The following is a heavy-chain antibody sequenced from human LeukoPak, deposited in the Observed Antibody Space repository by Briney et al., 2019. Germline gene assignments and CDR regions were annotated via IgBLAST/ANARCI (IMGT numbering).Heavy chain of an antibody. V-gene: IGHV4-59*01. CDR3: ARWYSSSWDTNDAFDI. J-gene: IGHJ3*02. D-gene: IGHD6-13*01. CDR2: IYYSGST. Sequence: PSETLSLTCTVSGGSISSYYWSWIRQPPGKGLEWIGYIYYSGSTNYNPSLKSRVTISVDTSKNQFSLKLSSVTAADTAVYYRARWYSSSWDTNDAFDIWGQGTMVTVSS. CDR1: GGSISSYY.